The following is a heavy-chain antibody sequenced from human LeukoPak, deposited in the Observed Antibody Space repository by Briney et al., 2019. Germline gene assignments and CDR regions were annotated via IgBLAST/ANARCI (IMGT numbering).Heavy chain of an antibody. CDR3: AKDHSIAVAGTNYFDY. D-gene: IGHD6-19*01. Sequence: QSGGSLRLSCAASGFTFSSYGMHWVRQAPGKGLEWVAVISYDGSNKYYADPVKGRFTISRDNSKNTLYLQMNSLRAEDTAVYYCAKDHSIAVAGTNYFDYWGQGTLVTVSS. V-gene: IGHV3-30*18. J-gene: IGHJ4*02. CDR2: ISYDGSNK. CDR1: GFTFSSYG.